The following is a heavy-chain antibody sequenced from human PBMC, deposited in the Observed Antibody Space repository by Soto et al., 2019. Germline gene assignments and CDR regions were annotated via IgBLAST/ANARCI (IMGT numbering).Heavy chain of an antibody. V-gene: IGHV4-59*01. D-gene: IGHD3-9*01. CDR2: IYYSGST. CDR1: GGSISSYY. Sequence: SETLSLTCTVSGGSISSYYWSWIRQPPGKGLEWIGYIYYSGSTNYNPSLKSRVTISVDTSKNQFSLKLSSVTAADTAVYYCARVNYDILTVNSALYWFDPWGQGTLVTVSS. CDR3: ARVNYDILTVNSALYWFDP. J-gene: IGHJ5*02.